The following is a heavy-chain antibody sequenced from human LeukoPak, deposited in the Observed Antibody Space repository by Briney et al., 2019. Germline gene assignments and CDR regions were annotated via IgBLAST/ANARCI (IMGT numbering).Heavy chain of an antibody. V-gene: IGHV1-18*01. CDR1: GYTFTSYG. D-gene: IGHD6-13*01. J-gene: IGHJ2*01. CDR3: ARSGIAADNPYWYFDL. Sequence: ASVTVSCTASGYTFTSYGISWVRQAPGQGLEWMGWISAYNGNTNYAQKLQGRVTMTTDTSTSTAYMELRSLRSDDTAVYYCARSGIAADNPYWYFDLWGRGTLVTVSS. CDR2: ISAYNGNT.